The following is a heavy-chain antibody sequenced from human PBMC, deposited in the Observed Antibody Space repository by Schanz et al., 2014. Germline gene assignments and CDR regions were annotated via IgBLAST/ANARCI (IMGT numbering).Heavy chain of an antibody. V-gene: IGHV1-69*02. CDR1: GGTFSSYT. CDR2: IIPILGIA. Sequence: QVQLVQSEAEVKKPGSSVKVSCKASGGTFSSYTISWVRQAPGQGLEWMGRIIPILGIATYAQKFQGRLTITADKSTSTAYMELSSLASEDTAVYYCARGQRRTIGRPFGPWGQGTLVTVSS. J-gene: IGHJ5*02. CDR3: ARGQRRTIGRPFGP. D-gene: IGHD6-25*01.